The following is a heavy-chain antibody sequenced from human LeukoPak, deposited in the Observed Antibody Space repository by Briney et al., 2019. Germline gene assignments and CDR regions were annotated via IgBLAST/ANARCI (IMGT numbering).Heavy chain of an antibody. CDR2: ISTSGADA. D-gene: IGHD4-17*01. CDR3: AKGQNGALRDC. J-gene: IGHJ4*02. CDR1: GFTFSSYA. V-gene: IGHV3-23*01. Sequence: GGSLRLSCTASGFTFSSYAMVWVRQAPRKGLEWVSAISTSGADASYADSVKGRFTVSRDNSKNTLSLQMNSLRADDTALYYCAKGQNGALRDCWGQGTLVTVSS.